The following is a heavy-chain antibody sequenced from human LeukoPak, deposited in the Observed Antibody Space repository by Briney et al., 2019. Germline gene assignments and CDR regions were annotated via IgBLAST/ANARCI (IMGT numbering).Heavy chain of an antibody. J-gene: IGHJ6*03. CDR2: ISSSGSTI. V-gene: IGHV3-11*04. D-gene: IGHD3-3*01. CDR3: ARDAIEIFYGSGYSYHYYYMDV. Sequence: GGSLRLSCAASGFAFSNYYMSWIRQAPGKGPEWVSYISSSGSTIYYADSVKGRFTISRDNAKNSLYLQMNSLRAEDTAVYYCARDAIEIFYGSGYSYHYYYMDVWGKGTTVTVSS. CDR1: GFAFSNYY.